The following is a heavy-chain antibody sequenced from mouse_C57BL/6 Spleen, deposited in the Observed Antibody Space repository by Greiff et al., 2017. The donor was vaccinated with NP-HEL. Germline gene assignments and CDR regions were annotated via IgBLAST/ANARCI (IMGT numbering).Heavy chain of an antibody. V-gene: IGHV5-4*01. Sequence: EVKLVESGGGLVKPGGSLKLSCAASGFTFSSYAMSWVRQTPEKRLEWVATISDGGSYTYYPDNVKGRFTISRDNAKNNLYLQMSHLKSEDTAMYYCARDKITTVASYYFDYWGQGTTLTVSS. CDR1: GFTFSSYA. CDR3: ARDKITTVASYYFDY. J-gene: IGHJ2*01. CDR2: ISDGGSYT. D-gene: IGHD1-1*01.